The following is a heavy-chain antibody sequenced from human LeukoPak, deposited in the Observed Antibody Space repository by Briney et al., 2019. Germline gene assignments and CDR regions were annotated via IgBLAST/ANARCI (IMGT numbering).Heavy chain of an antibody. J-gene: IGHJ3*02. CDR1: GYTFTGYY. Sequence: ASVKVSCKASGYTFTGYYMHWVRQAPGQGLEWMGWINPNSGGTNYAQKFQGWVTMTRDTSISAAYMGLSRLRSDDTAVYYCARGNYDILTGPRRTDAFDIWGQGTMVTVSS. D-gene: IGHD3-9*01. V-gene: IGHV1-2*04. CDR2: INPNSGGT. CDR3: ARGNYDILTGPRRTDAFDI.